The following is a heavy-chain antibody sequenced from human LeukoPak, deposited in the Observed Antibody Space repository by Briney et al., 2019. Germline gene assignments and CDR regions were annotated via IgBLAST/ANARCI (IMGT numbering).Heavy chain of an antibody. CDR1: GYTFTSYG. J-gene: IGHJ5*02. CDR2: ISAYNGNT. CDR3: ARLPSCSDGSCYSNWFDP. D-gene: IGHD2-15*01. V-gene: IGHV1-18*01. Sequence: GASVKVSCKASGYTFTSYGISWVRQAPGQGLEWMGWISAYNGNTNYAQKLQGRVTMTTDTSTSTAYMELRSLRSDDTAVYYCARLPSCSDGSCYSNWFDPWGQGTLVTVSS.